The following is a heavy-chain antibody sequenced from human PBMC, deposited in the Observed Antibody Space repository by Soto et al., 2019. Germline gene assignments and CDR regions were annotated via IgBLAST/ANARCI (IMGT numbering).Heavy chain of an antibody. CDR2: ISGSGGST. CDR1: GFTLSSYA. Sequence: EVQLLESGGGLVQPGGSLRLSCAASGFTLSSYAMTWVRQAPGKGLEWVSAISGSGGSTYYADSVKGRFTISRDNSKNTLYLQMNSLRAEDTAVYYCAKDTGLGGTGSLCFDCWGQGTLVTVSS. J-gene: IGHJ4*02. CDR3: AKDTGLGGTGSLCFDC. V-gene: IGHV3-23*01. D-gene: IGHD1-1*01.